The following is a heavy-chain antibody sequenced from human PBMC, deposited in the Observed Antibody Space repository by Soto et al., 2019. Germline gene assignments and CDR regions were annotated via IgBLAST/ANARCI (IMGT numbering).Heavy chain of an antibody. D-gene: IGHD6-13*01. J-gene: IGHJ6*02. V-gene: IGHV3-30*18. CDR1: GFTFSSYG. CDR3: AKDSEWGSSWAAPEIDYYYYGMDV. Sequence: QVQLVESGGGVVQPGRSLRLSCAASGFTFSSYGMHWVRQAPGKGLEWVAVISYDGSNKYYADSVKGRFTISRDNSKNTLYLQMNSVRAEDTAVYYCAKDSEWGSSWAAPEIDYYYYGMDVWGQGTTVTVSS. CDR2: ISYDGSNK.